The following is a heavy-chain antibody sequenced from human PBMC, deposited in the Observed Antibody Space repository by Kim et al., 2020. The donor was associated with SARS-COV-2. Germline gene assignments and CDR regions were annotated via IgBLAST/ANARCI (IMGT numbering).Heavy chain of an antibody. CDR2: ISGYNGNT. CDR3: ATEGRDYCTGGSCFAY. D-gene: IGHD2-8*02. CDR1: GHPLTNNYG. J-gene: IGHJ4*01. V-gene: IGHV1-18*04. Sequence: ASVKVSCKSSGHPLTNNYGITWVRQAPGQGLEWMGWISGYNGNTNYARKLQGRVTMTIDTSTNTAYMELRSLNSDDTAVYYCATEGRDYCTGGSCFAYWG.